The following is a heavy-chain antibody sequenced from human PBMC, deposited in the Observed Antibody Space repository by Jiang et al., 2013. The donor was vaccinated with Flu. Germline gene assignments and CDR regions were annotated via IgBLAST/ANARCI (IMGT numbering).Heavy chain of an antibody. CDR2: IYSIGST. CDR3: ARGSGSLDY. D-gene: IGHD1-26*01. J-gene: IGHJ4*02. Sequence: SGGGLVQPGGSLRLSCAASGFNVSNNYMNWVRQAPGKGLEWVSIIYSIGSTYYADSVKGRFTISRHTSKNTLYLQMNSLRAEDTAVYYCARGSGSLDYWGQGTLVTVSS. V-gene: IGHV3-66*01. CDR1: GFNVSNNY.